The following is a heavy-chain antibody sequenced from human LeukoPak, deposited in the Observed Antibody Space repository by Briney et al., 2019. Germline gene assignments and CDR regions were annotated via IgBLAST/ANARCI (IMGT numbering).Heavy chain of an antibody. Sequence: SLRLSCAASGFTFDDYAMHWVRQAPGKGLEWVSGISWNSGSIDYVDSVKGRFTISRDNSKNTLYLQMNSLRAEDTAVYYCASLGYYDSSGYYPLYNWFDPWGQGTLVTVSS. D-gene: IGHD3-22*01. CDR3: ASLGYYDSSGYYPLYNWFDP. J-gene: IGHJ5*02. CDR2: ISWNSGSI. V-gene: IGHV3-9*01. CDR1: GFTFDDYA.